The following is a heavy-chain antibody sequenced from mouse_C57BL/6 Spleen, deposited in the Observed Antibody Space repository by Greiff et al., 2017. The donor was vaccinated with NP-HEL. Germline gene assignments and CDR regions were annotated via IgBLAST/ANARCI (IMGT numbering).Heavy chain of an antibody. D-gene: IGHD2-4*01. V-gene: IGHV3-6*01. Sequence: EVHLVESGPGLVKPSQSLSLTCSVTGYSITSGYYWNWIRQFPGNKLEWMGYISYDGSNNYNPSLKNRISITRDTSKNQFFLKLNSVTTEDTATYYRARGDYDWYFDVWGTGTTVTVSS. CDR3: ARGDYDWYFDV. J-gene: IGHJ1*03. CDR1: GYSITSGYY. CDR2: ISYDGSN.